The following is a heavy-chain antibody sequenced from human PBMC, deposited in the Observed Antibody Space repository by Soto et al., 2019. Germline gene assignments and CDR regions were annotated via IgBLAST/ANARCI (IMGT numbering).Heavy chain of an antibody. CDR3: ARDYYDSSGYYYVWYFDL. CDR2: IIPIFGTA. CDR1: GGTFSSYA. Sequence: SVKVSCKASGGTFSSYAISWVRRAPGQGLEWMGGIIPIFGTANYAQKFQGRVTITADESTSTAYMELSSLRSEDTAVYYCARDYYDSSGYYYVWYFDLWGRGTLVTVSS. J-gene: IGHJ2*01. D-gene: IGHD3-22*01. V-gene: IGHV1-69*13.